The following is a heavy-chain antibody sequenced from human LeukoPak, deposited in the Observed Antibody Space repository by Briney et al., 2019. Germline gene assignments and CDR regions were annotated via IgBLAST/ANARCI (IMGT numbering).Heavy chain of an antibody. CDR2: ISSDGSNK. D-gene: IGHD6-19*01. CDR1: GFTFSNYG. CDR3: AKDTKAVAGNNYYGMDI. Sequence: GGSLRLSCAASGFTFSNYGMYWVRQAPGRGLEWVAVISSDGSNKYYTDSVKGRSTISRDNSKNTLYLQMNSLRTEDTAVYHCAKDTKAVAGNNYYGMDIWGQGTTVTVSS. J-gene: IGHJ6*02. V-gene: IGHV3-30*18.